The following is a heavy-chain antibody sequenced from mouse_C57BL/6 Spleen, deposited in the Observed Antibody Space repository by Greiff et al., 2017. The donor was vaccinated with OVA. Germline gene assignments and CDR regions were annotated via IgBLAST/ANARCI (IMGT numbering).Heavy chain of an antibody. J-gene: IGHJ3*01. CDR1: GYAFSSSW. V-gene: IGHV1-82*01. Sequence: QVQLQQSGPELVKPGASVKISCKASGYAFSSSWMNWVKQRPGKGLEWIGRIYPGDGDTNYNGKFKGKATLTADKSSSTAYMQLSSLTSEDSAVYFCARWDYYGSSYVFAYWGQGTLVTVSA. D-gene: IGHD1-1*01. CDR2: IYPGDGDT. CDR3: ARWDYYGSSYVFAY.